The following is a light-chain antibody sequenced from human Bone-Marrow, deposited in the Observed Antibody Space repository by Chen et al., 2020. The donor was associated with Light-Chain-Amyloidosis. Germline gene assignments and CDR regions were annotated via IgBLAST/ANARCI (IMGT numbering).Light chain of an antibody. CDR3: QKYGSWPEHT. CDR2: GAS. V-gene: IGKV3-15*01. J-gene: IGKJ2*01. Sequence: EIVMTQSPATLSVSPGERATFSCRASQSININLAWYQQRPGQAPRLLIYGASTRATGIPARCSGNGYGTEFTLTISGLQSEDFEVYYCQKYGSWPEHTVGHGTKLEIK. CDR1: QSININ.